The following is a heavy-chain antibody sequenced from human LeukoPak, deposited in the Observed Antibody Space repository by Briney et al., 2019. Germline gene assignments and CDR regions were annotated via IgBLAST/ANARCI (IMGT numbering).Heavy chain of an antibody. J-gene: IGHJ3*01. CDR2: IYYSGST. D-gene: IGHD4-23*01. CDR1: GGSISSYY. CDR3: ARGRNYGGDDAPDTFDF. V-gene: IGHV4-59*01. Sequence: SETLSLTCTVSGGSISSYYWSWLRQPPGKGLEWIGYIYYSGSTNYNPSLKSRVTISVDTSKNQFSLKLSSMTAADTAVYYCARGRNYGGDDAPDTFDFWGQGTMVTVSP.